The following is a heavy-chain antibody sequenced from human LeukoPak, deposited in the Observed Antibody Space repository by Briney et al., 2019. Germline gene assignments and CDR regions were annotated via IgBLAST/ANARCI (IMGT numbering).Heavy chain of an antibody. CDR1: GGSFSDYY. CDR2: INHSGST. CDR3: ARGRDY. V-gene: IGHV4-34*01. J-gene: IGHJ4*02. Sequence: ASEALFLTCAVYGGSFSDYYWSGIRQPPGKGLEWIGEINHSGSTNVNPSLKSRVTISVDTSKNQFFLKLSSVTAADTAVYYCARGRDYWGQGTLVTVPS.